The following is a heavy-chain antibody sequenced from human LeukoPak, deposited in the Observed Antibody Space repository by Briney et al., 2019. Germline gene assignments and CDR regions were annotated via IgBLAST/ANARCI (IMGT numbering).Heavy chain of an antibody. D-gene: IGHD3-3*01. J-gene: IGHJ4*02. V-gene: IGHV4-34*01. Sequence: SETLSLTCAVYGGSFSGYYWSWIRQPPGKGLEWIGEINHSGSTNYNPSLKSRVTISVDTSKNQFSLKLSSVTAADTAVYYCARGPVLRFLEWLNQYYFDYWGQGTLVTVSS. CDR2: INHSGST. CDR1: GGSFSGYY. CDR3: ARGPVLRFLEWLNQYYFDY.